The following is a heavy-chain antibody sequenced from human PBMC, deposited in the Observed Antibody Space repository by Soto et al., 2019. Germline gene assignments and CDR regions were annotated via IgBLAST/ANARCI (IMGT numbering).Heavy chain of an antibody. Sequence: SETLSLTCTVSGGSISSGGYYWSWIRQHPGKGLEWIGYIYYSGSTYYNPSLKSRVTISVDTSKNQFSLKLSSVTAADTAVYYCARGEYYYDSSGYYPRPLGYWGQGTLVTVSS. V-gene: IGHV4-31*03. CDR1: GGSISSGGYY. J-gene: IGHJ4*02. CDR3: ARGEYYYDSSGYYPRPLGY. D-gene: IGHD3-22*01. CDR2: IYYSGST.